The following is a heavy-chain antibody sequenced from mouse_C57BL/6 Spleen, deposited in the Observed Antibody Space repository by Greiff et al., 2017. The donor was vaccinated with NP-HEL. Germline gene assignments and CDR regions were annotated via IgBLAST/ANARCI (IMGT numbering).Heavy chain of an antibody. CDR1: GYAFSSSW. V-gene: IGHV1-82*01. Sequence: QVQLKQSGPELVKPGASVKISCKASGYAFSSSWMNWVKQRPGKGLEWIGRIYPGDGDTNYTGKFKGKTTLTADKSSSTAYMQLSSLTSEDSAVYFCARGNYGSDFDYWGQGTTLTVSS. CDR3: ARGNYGSDFDY. CDR2: IYPGDGDT. D-gene: IGHD1-1*01. J-gene: IGHJ2*01.